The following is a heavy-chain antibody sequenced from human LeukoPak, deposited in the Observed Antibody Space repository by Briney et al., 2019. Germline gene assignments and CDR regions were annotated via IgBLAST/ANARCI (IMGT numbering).Heavy chain of an antibody. Sequence: GGSLRLSCAASGFTFSSYGMTWVRQAPGKGLEWVALISYDGSNKYYADSVKGRFTISRGNSKNTLYLQMNSLRAEDTALYYCARDNQQLGDYYYYMDVWGKGTTVTVSS. CDR1: GFTFSSYG. V-gene: IGHV3-30*03. CDR3: ARDNQQLGDYYYYMDV. CDR2: ISYDGSNK. J-gene: IGHJ6*03. D-gene: IGHD6-13*01.